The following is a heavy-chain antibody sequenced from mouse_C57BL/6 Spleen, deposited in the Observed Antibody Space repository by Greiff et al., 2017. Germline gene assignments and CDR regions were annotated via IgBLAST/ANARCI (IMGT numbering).Heavy chain of an antibody. J-gene: IGHJ2*01. D-gene: IGHD3-1*01. CDR2: IYPGDGDT. Sequence: QVQLQQSGPELVKPGASVKISCKASGYAFSSSWMNWVKQRPGKGLEWIGRIYPGDGDTNYNGKFKGKATLTADKSSRTAYMQLSSLTSEDSAVYFFARSGYYDYWGQGTTLTVSS. V-gene: IGHV1-82*01. CDR3: ARSGYYDY. CDR1: GYAFSSSW.